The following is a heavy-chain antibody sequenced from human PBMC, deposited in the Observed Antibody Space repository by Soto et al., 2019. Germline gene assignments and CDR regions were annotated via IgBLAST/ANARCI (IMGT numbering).Heavy chain of an antibody. D-gene: IGHD5-12*01. Sequence: QVQLVESGGGVVQPGRSLRLSCAASGFTFSSYGMHWVRQAPGQGLEGVAVISYDGSNKYYADSVKGRFTISRDNSKNKLYRQMNSLRAEDTAVYYGAKATDQSGGLDYWGQGTLVTVSS. CDR1: GFTFSSYG. CDR3: AKATDQSGGLDY. V-gene: IGHV3-30*18. J-gene: IGHJ4*02. CDR2: ISYDGSNK.